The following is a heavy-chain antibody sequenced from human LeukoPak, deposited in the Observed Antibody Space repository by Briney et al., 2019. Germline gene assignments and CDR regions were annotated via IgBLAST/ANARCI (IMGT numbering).Heavy chain of an antibody. D-gene: IGHD1/OR15-1a*01. CDR3: GRIAINANNGMDV. J-gene: IGHJ6*02. V-gene: IGHV3-72*01. Sequence: PGGPLSPSCQPSESRSSAHSIDWSGKAQGKGLGWVGGSRNKASSYTTEYAASVEGRFTISRDVSESSLYLQMNSLRTEDTAVYYCGRIAINANNGMDVWGQGTTATVSS. CDR2: SRNKASSYTT. CDR1: ESRSSAHS.